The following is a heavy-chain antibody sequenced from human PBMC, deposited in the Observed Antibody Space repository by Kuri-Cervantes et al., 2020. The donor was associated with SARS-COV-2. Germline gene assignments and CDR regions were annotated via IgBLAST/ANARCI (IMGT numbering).Heavy chain of an antibody. D-gene: IGHD5-24*01. V-gene: IGHV4-34*01. J-gene: IGHJ6*02. CDR2: TNHSGST. CDR3: ARGLRWQQPHRNYYYYGMDV. Sequence: SETLSLTCAVYGGSFSGYYWSWIRQPPGKGLEWIGETNHSGSTNYNPSLKSRVTISVDTSKNQFSLKLSSVTAADTAVYYCARGLRWQQPHRNYYYYGMDVWGQGTTVTVSS. CDR1: GGSFSGYY.